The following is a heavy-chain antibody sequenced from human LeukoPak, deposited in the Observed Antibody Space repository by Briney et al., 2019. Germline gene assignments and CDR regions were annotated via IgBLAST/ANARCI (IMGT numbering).Heavy chain of an antibody. CDR1: GFSLSTSGVG. CDR2: IYWNDDK. J-gene: IGHJ4*02. Sequence: SGPTLVKPTQTLTLTCTFSGFSLSTSGVGVGWIRQPPGKALERLALIYWNDDKRYSPSLKSRLTITKDTSKNQVVLTMTNMDPVDTATYYCAHTPREYQLLTSNNKYYFDYWGQGTLVTVSS. D-gene: IGHD2-2*01. V-gene: IGHV2-5*01. CDR3: AHTPREYQLLTSNNKYYFDY.